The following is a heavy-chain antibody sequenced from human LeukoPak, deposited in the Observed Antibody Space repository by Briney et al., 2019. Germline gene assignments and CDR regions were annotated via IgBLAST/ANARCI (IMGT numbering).Heavy chain of an antibody. CDR2: IYSGGST. D-gene: IGHD1-26*01. V-gene: IGHV3-66*01. CDR1: GFTVSDNY. J-gene: IGHJ4*02. Sequence: GGSLRLSCAASGFTVSDNYMTWVRQAPGKGLEWVSVIYSGGSTDYADSVKGRFTISRDNSKNTPYLQMNSLRAEDTAVYYCTKDSGTYFHYFDYWGQGTPVTVSS. CDR3: TKDSGTYFHYFDY.